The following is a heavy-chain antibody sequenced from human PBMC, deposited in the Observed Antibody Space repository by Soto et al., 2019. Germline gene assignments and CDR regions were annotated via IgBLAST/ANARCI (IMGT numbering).Heavy chain of an antibody. CDR3: ARRPHNTSRFDY. D-gene: IGHD1-1*01. J-gene: IGHJ4*02. V-gene: IGHV4-34*01. CDR1: GGSFSGYY. Sequence: TSETMCLTCAVYGGSFSGYYWSWIRQPPGKGLEWIGEINHSGSTNYNPSLKSRVTISVDTSKNQFSLKLSSVTAADTAVYYCARRPHNTSRFDYWGQGTLVTVSS. CDR2: INHSGST.